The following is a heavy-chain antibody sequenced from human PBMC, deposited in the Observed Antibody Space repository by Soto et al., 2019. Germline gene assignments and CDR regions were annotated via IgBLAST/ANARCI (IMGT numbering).Heavy chain of an antibody. CDR3: ARASTECELDYFDY. J-gene: IGHJ4*02. CDR1: GFTFSSYS. V-gene: IGHV3-21*01. D-gene: IGHD1-26*01. CDR2: ISSSSSYI. Sequence: GGSLRLSCAASGFTFSSYSMNWVRQAPGKGLEWVSSISSSSSYIYYADSVKGRFTISRDNAKNSLYLQMNSLRAEDTAVYYCARASTECELDYFDYWGQGTLVTVSS.